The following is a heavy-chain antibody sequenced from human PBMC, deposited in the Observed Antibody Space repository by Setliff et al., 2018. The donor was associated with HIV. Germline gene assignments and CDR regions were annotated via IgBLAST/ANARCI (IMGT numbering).Heavy chain of an antibody. CDR3: ARRWGDILTGPDAFDI. D-gene: IGHD3-9*01. Sequence: PSENLSLTCAVSGYSISSGYYWGWIRQPPGKGLEWIGNIYHSGSSYSNPSLRSRITLSIDTSKNHFSLKLRSLTAADTAVYYCARRWGDILTGPDAFDIWGQGTMVTVSS. CDR2: IYHSGSS. V-gene: IGHV4-38-2*01. J-gene: IGHJ3*02. CDR1: GYSISSGYY.